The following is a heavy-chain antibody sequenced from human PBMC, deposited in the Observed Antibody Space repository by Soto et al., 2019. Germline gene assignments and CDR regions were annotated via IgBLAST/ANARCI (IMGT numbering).Heavy chain of an antibody. J-gene: IGHJ5*02. CDR1: GASISGFY. D-gene: IGHD1-1*01. CDR2: IYATGTT. CDR3: VRDGTKTLRDWFDP. V-gene: IGHV4-4*07. Sequence: SSDTPTLTCTVSGASISGFYWSWIRKSAGKGLEWIGRIYATGTTDYNPSLKSRVMMSVDTSKKQFSLKLRSVTAADTAVYYCVRDGTKTLRDWFDPQGHGLSGTVSP.